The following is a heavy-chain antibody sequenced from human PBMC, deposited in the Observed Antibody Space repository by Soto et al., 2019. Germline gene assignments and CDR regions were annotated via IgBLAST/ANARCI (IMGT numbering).Heavy chain of an antibody. V-gene: IGHV3-11*06. CDR2: ISPRSTFR. Sequence: LRLSCATSGFSFSDSYMSWIRQAPGKGLEWISYISPRSTFRDYAESVKGRFTISRDSVKNSLYLQMNNLTAGDTGVYYCAGGGGGGLFDPWGQGSLVTVSS. J-gene: IGHJ5*02. CDR1: GFSFSDSY. D-gene: IGHD2-21*01. CDR3: AGGGGGGLFDP.